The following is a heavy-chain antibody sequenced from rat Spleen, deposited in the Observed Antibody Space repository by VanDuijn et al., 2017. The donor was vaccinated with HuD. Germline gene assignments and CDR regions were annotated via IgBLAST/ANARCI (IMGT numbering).Heavy chain of an antibody. D-gene: IGHD1-12*02. CDR2: INYDGIST. CDR1: GFTFSDYD. J-gene: IGHJ2*01. Sequence: EVQLVESGGGLVQPGRSLKLSCAASGFTFSDYDMAWVRQAPTKGLDWVATINYDGISTFYRDSLKARFTISRDNAKSTLYLQMNSLRSEDTATYYCARPPYDGTYYHYFDYWGQGVMVTVSS. V-gene: IGHV5-29*01. CDR3: ARPPYDGTYYHYFDY.